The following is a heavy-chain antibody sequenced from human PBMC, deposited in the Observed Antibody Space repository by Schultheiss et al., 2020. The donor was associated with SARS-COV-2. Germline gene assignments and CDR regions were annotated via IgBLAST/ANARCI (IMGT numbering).Heavy chain of an antibody. CDR1: GFTFSGSA. D-gene: IGHD6-13*01. CDR3: AILGEHSSSWAPSF. Sequence: GESLKISCAASGFTFSGSAMHWVRQASGKGLEWVGRIRSKANSYATAYAASVKGRFTISRDDSKNTAYLQMNSLRAEDTAVYYCAILGEHSSSWAPSFWGQGTLVTVSS. V-gene: IGHV3-73*01. J-gene: IGHJ4*02. CDR2: IRSKANSYAT.